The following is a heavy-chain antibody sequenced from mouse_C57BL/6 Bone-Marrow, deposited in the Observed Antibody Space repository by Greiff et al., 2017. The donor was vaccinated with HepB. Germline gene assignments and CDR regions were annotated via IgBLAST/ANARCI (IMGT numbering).Heavy chain of an antibody. CDR1: GYTFTSYW. J-gene: IGHJ1*03. D-gene: IGHD2-5*01. V-gene: IGHV1-69*01. Sequence: VQLQQPGAELVMPGASVKLSCKASGYTFTSYWMHWVKQRPGQGLEWIGEIDPSDSYTNYNQKFKGKSTLTVDKSSSTAYMQLSSLTSEDSAVYYCARKTYDSNLRWYFDVWGTGTTVTVSS. CDR3: ARKTYDSNLRWYFDV. CDR2: IDPSDSYT.